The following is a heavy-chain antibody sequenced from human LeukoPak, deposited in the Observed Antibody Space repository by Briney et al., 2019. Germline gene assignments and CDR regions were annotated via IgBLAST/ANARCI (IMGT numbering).Heavy chain of an antibody. D-gene: IGHD3-22*01. CDR3: ARDYDNSGYSVRFEY. V-gene: IGHV3-7*04. Sequence: GGALRLSCAASGFRLSRYWMSWVRHARGKGLEWGANIKQDGNEINYVDSVKGRFTISRDNAKNTLYLQLNSLRAEDTGVYYCARDYDNSGYSVRFEYWGQGTLVTVSS. J-gene: IGHJ4*02. CDR1: GFRLSRYW. CDR2: IKQDGNEI.